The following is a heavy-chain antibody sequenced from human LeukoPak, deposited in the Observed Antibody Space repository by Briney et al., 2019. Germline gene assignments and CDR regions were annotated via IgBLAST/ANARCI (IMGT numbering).Heavy chain of an antibody. V-gene: IGHV3-21*01. D-gene: IGHD2-2*01. Sequence: GSLRLSCAASGFTFSSYSMNWVRQAPGKGLEWVSSISSSSSYIYYADSVKGRFTISRDNAKNSLYLQMNSLRAEDTAVYYCARDVPAATLCFDYWGQGTLVTVSS. CDR3: ARDVPAATLCFDY. CDR1: GFTFSSYS. CDR2: ISSSSSYI. J-gene: IGHJ4*02.